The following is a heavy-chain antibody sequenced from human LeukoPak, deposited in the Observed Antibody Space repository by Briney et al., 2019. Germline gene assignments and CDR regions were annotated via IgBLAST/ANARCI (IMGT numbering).Heavy chain of an antibody. CDR3: ASNTNYYDSSGYYYGYYYYMDV. D-gene: IGHD3-22*01. Sequence: SVKVSCKASGGTFSGYAISWVRQAPGQGLEWMGGIIPIFGTANYAQKFQGRVTITTDESTSTAYMELSSLRSEDTAVYYCASNTNYYDSSGYYYGYYYYMDVWGKGTTVTVSS. CDR2: IIPIFGTA. J-gene: IGHJ6*03. V-gene: IGHV1-69*05. CDR1: GGTFSGYA.